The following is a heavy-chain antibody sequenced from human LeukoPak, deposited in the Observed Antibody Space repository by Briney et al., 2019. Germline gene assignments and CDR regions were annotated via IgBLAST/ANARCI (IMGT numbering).Heavy chain of an antibody. Sequence: GGSLRLSCAASGFTFSSYWMSWVRQAPGKGLEWVSGISGSGGSTYYADSVKGRFTISRDNSKNTLYLQMNSLRAEDTAVYYCAKDRYSGSGSFSPHSFDIWGQGTMVTVSS. D-gene: IGHD3-10*01. CDR1: GFTFSSYW. CDR2: ISGSGGST. J-gene: IGHJ3*02. V-gene: IGHV3-23*01. CDR3: AKDRYSGSGSFSPHSFDI.